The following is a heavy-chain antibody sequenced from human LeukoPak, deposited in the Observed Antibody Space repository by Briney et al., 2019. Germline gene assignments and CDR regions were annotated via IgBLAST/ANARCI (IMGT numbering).Heavy chain of an antibody. J-gene: IGHJ4*02. Sequence: GGSLRLFCAASGYTLSLYSMNWVRQAPGKGLEWLSSISSRTNYIDYAVSVEGRFIIYRDDARNSLSLQMNSLRAEDTALYYCARESSSNTSIDYCGQGRLATVSP. CDR2: ISSRTNYI. CDR1: GYTLSLYS. D-gene: IGHD2-2*02. CDR3: ARESSSNTSIDY. V-gene: IGHV3-21*01.